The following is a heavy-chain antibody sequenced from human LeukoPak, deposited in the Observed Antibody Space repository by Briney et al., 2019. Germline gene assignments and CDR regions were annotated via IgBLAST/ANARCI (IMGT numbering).Heavy chain of an antibody. CDR2: ISSSGSTI. CDR3: ARVLRYFDWLYVDY. Sequence: GGSRRLSCAASGLTFSSYEMNWVRQAPGKGLEWVSYISSSGSTIYYADSVKGRFTISRDNAKNSLYLQMNSLRAEDTAVYYCARVLRYFDWLYVDYWGQGTLVTVSS. V-gene: IGHV3-48*03. J-gene: IGHJ4*02. CDR1: GLTFSSYE. D-gene: IGHD3-9*01.